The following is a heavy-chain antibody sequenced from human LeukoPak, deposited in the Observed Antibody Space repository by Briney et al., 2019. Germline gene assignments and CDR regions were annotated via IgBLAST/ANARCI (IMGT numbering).Heavy chain of an antibody. CDR3: ARDDGDGSGSVFEA. D-gene: IGHD3-10*01. V-gene: IGHV4-39*07. CDR2: IYYSGST. Sequence: SETLSLTCTVSGGSISSSSYYWGWIRQPPGKGLEWIGSIYYSGSTYYNPSLKSRVTISVDTSKNQFSLKLSSVTAADTAVYYCARDDGDGSGSVFEAWGQGTLVTVSS. CDR1: GGSISSSSYY. J-gene: IGHJ5*02.